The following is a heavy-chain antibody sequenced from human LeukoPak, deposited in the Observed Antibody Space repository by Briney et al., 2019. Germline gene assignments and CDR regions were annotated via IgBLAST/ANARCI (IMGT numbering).Heavy chain of an antibody. D-gene: IGHD3-3*01. CDR1: GGSISSGGYY. CDR2: IYYSGST. J-gene: IGHJ4*02. CDR3: AREPYYDFWSGYPNYFDY. V-gene: IGHV4-31*03. Sequence: SSQTLSLTCTVSGGSISSGGYYWSWIRQHPGKGLEWIGYIYYSGSTYYNPSLKSRVTISVDTSKNQFSLKLSSVTAADTAVYYCAREPYYDFWSGYPNYFDYWGQGTLVTVSS.